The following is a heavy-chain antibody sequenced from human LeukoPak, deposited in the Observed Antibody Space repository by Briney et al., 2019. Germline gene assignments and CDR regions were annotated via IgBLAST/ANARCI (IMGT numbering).Heavy chain of an antibody. Sequence: GGSLRPSCAASGFTFSTYVMHWVRQAPGKGLEWVAVISYDGSNKYYADSVKGRFTISRDNSKNTLYLQMNSLRVEDAALYYCFTGGGSWGQGTLVTVSS. CDR1: GFTFSTYV. J-gene: IGHJ5*02. CDR3: FTGGGS. CDR2: ISYDGSNK. V-gene: IGHV3-30-3*01. D-gene: IGHD6-25*01.